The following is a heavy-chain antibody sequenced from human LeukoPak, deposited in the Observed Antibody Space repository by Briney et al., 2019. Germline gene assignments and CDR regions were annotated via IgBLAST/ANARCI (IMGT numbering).Heavy chain of an antibody. D-gene: IGHD2-15*01. CDR2: ISYDGSNK. CDR1: GFTFSSYG. Sequence: GGSLRLSCAASGFTFSSYGMHWVRQAPGKGLEWVAVISYDGSNKYYADSVKGRFTISRDNSKNTLYLQMNSLRAEDTAVYYCAKMGVVVVAAKGSWFDPWGQGTLVTVSS. V-gene: IGHV3-30*18. J-gene: IGHJ5*02. CDR3: AKMGVVVVAAKGSWFDP.